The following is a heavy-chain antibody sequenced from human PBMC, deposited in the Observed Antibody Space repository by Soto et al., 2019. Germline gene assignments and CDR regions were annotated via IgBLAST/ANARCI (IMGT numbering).Heavy chain of an antibody. CDR2: IRNKANSYTT. J-gene: IGHJ3*02. CDR1: GFTFSDHY. CDR3: TRGHNSFDI. Sequence: EVQLVESGGGLVQPGGSLRLSCAASGFTFSDHYMDWVRQAPGKGLEWVGRIRNKANSYTTVYAASVKGRFTISRDDSKNSLYLQMNSLKNEDTAVYYCTRGHNSFDIWGQGTMVTVSS. V-gene: IGHV3-72*01.